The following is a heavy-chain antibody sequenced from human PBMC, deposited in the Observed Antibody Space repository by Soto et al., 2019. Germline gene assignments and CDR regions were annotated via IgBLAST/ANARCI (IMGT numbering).Heavy chain of an antibody. CDR1: GGSISSGGYY. V-gene: IGHV4-31*03. J-gene: IGHJ5*02. CDR3: ARDWEAGTGYEWIEP. CDR2: IYYSGST. Sequence: PSETLSLTCTVSGGSISSGGYYWSWIRQHPGKGLECIGYIYYSGSTYYNPSLKSRVTISVDTSKNQFSLKLSSVTAADTAVYYCARDWEAGTGYEWIEPWCQAILVTVSS. D-gene: IGHD6-13*01.